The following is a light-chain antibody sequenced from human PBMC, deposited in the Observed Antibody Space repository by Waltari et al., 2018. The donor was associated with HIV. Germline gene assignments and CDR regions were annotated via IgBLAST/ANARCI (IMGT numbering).Light chain of an antibody. Sequence: NFMLTQPHSVSESQGKTVTISCSRSSGSIASNYVQWYQKGPGSAPSTVFFEANPRSSGVPARFSCSIYSSSNSASLTISGLKTEDEGDYYCQSSDSSNQVFGGGTKLTVL. CDR3: QSSDSSNQV. J-gene: IGLJ3*02. CDR2: EAN. CDR1: SGSIASNY. V-gene: IGLV6-57*03.